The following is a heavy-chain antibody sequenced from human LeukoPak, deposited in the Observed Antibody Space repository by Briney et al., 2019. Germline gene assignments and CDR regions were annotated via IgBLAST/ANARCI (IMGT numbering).Heavy chain of an antibody. J-gene: IGHJ4*02. CDR1: DVSISSSTYF. CDR3: ARQEVVLMLYGFDF. D-gene: IGHD2-8*01. Sequence: SETLSLTCTVSDVSISSSTYFWGWIRQPPGEGLEWIGSISYSGSTYYNPSLKSRVSISADTPKNHFSLQLSSVTAADTAVYYCARQEVVLMLYGFDFWGQGTLVPVSS. V-gene: IGHV4-39*01. CDR2: ISYSGST.